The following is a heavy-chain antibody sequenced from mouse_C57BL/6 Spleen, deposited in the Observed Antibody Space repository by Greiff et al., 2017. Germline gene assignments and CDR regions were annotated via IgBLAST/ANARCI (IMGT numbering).Heavy chain of an antibody. CDR1: GFTFSDYY. V-gene: IGHV5-12*01. J-gene: IGHJ2*01. D-gene: IGHD1-1*01. CDR2: ISNGGGST. Sequence: DVKLVESGGGLVQPGGSLKLSCAASGFTFSDYYMYWVRQTPEKRLEWVAYISNGGGSTYYPDTVKGRFTISRDNAKNTLYLQMSRLKSEDTAMYYCARQGLRSYYFDYWGQGTTLTVSS. CDR3: ARQGLRSYYFDY.